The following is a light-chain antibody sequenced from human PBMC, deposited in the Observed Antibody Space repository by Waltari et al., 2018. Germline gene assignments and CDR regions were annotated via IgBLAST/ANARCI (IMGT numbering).Light chain of an antibody. CDR3: QQSYSPPYT. CDR2: GAS. J-gene: IGKJ2*01. V-gene: IGKV1-39*01. Sequence: DIQMTQSPFSLSAPVGARFTVTCRASQSIDTDLNWYQHKPGSAPKLLIFGASSFPRGVPGRFSGSGSGTDFTLTITSLLPDDFATYYCQQSYSPPYTFGRGTKLEIK. CDR1: QSIDTD.